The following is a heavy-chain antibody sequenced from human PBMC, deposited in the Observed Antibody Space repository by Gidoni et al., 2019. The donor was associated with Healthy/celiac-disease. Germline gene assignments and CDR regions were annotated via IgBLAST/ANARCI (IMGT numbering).Heavy chain of an antibody. Sequence: QVQLVESGGGVVQPGRSLRLSCAASGFTFSSYGMHWVRQAPGKGLEWVAVISYDGSNKYYADSVKGRFTISRDNSKNTLYLQMNSLRAEDTAVYYCARGLAVAAYFDYWGQGTLVTVSS. CDR3: ARGLAVAAYFDY. J-gene: IGHJ4*02. CDR2: ISYDGSNK. D-gene: IGHD6-19*01. V-gene: IGHV3-30*03. CDR1: GFTFSSYG.